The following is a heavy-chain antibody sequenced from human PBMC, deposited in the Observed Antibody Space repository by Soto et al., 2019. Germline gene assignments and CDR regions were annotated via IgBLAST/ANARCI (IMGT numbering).Heavy chain of an antibody. Sequence: GGSLRLSCAASGFTFSSYAMSWVRQAPGKGLEWVSAISGSGGSTYYADSVKGRFTISRDNSKNTLYLQMNSLRAEDTAVYYCAKDRFAGDLEDSYYFDYWGQGTLVTVSS. CDR2: ISGSGGST. J-gene: IGHJ4*02. CDR3: AKDRFAGDLEDSYYFDY. V-gene: IGHV3-23*01. D-gene: IGHD7-27*01. CDR1: GFTFSSYA.